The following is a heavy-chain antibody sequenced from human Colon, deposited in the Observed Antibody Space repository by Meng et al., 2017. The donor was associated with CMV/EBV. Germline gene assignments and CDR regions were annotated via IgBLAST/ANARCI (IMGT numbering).Heavy chain of an antibody. V-gene: IGHV1-69*05. CDR2: VMPMFGTV. D-gene: IGHD6-6*01. CDR1: GDIFSSYA. Sequence: SVKVSCKASGDIFSSYAISWVRQAPGQGLDWMGGVMPMFGTVHYSQRFQDRVTITTDESMSTAYMELSSLRFDDTAVYYCAKVHWWEYSSSARAGSLWYFDYWGQGTLVTVSS. CDR3: AKVHWWEYSSSARAGSLWYFDY. J-gene: IGHJ4*02.